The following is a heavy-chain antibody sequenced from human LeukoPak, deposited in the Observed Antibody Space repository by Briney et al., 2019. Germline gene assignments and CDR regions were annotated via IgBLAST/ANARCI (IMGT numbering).Heavy chain of an antibody. CDR3: ARQNEKSGSYTGWDFDY. D-gene: IGHD1-26*01. CDR2: IYYSGST. V-gene: IGHV4-39*01. Sequence: PSETLSLTCTVSGGSISSSSYYWGWIRQPPGKGLEWIGSIYYSGSTYYNPSLKSRVTISVDTSKNQFSLKLSSVTAADTTVYYCARQNEKSGSYTGWDFDYWGQGTLVTVSS. CDR1: GGSISSSSYY. J-gene: IGHJ4*02.